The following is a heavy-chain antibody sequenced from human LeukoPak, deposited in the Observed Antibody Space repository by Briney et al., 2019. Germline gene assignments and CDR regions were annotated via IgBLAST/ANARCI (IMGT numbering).Heavy chain of an antibody. V-gene: IGHV3-33*01. CDR1: GFIFTSHG. CDR3: ARGPYSRTWYYFEY. J-gene: IGHJ4*02. D-gene: IGHD6-13*01. Sequence: GRSLRLSCAASGFIFTSHGMHWVRQAPGKGLEWVAVIWFDGSNQFYADSVKGRFTISRDNSKNTLYLQMNSLRAEDTAVYYCARGPYSRTWYYFEYWGQGTLVTVSS. CDR2: IWFDGSNQ.